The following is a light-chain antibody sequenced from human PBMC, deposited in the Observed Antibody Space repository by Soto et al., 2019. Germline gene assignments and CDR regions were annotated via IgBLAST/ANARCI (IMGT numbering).Light chain of an antibody. CDR2: DAS. Sequence: DLQMTQSPSTLSASVGDRVTITCRASQSISSWLAWYQQKPGKAPKLLIYDASSLESGVPSRFSGSGSGTEFTLTIRSLQPDDFATYYCQQYNSYSGTFGQGTKVEIK. CDR1: QSISSW. CDR3: QQYNSYSGT. V-gene: IGKV1-5*01. J-gene: IGKJ1*01.